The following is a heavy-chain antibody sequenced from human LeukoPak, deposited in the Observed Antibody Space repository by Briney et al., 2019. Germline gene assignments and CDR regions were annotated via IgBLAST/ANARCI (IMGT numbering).Heavy chain of an antibody. CDR2: IKSKRNGGTT. J-gene: IGHJ4*02. D-gene: IGHD6-13*01. V-gene: IGHV3-15*01. CDR1: GFSFNNAW. CDR3: TTNAAVGTWEVFDY. Sequence: PGGSLRLSCAASGFSFNNAWMAWVRQAPGKGLEWVGRIKSKRNGGTTDYAAPVKGRFTISRDDTKNTVFLEMNSLKTEDTALYYCTTNAAVGTWEVFDYWGQGTLVTVSS.